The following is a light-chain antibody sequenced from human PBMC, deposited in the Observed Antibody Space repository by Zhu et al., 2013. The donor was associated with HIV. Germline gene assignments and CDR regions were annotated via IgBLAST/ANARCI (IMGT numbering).Light chain of an antibody. J-gene: IGKJ1*01. CDR1: RSVFYKSNNRNY. V-gene: IGKV4-1*01. Sequence: DIVMTQSPDSLAVSLGERATINCKSSRSVFYKSNNRNYLAWYQQKSGQSPRLLLYWASTRDSGVPDRFSGSGSGTDFTLTINSLAVVKNFAGLLLVQQYNNLDLRRTFG. CDR2: WAS. CDR3: QQYNNLDLRRT.